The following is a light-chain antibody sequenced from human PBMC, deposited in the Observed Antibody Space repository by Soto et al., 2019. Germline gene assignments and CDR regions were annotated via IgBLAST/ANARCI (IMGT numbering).Light chain of an antibody. J-gene: IGKJ1*01. CDR2: AAS. CDR3: LQDYNSPWT. V-gene: IGKV1-6*01. CDR1: QGIRND. Sequence: AIKRTQSQSSRAASVGDGVIVACLASQGIRNDFGWYQQKPGKAPKLLIYAASSLQSGVPSRFSGSGSGTDFTPTISTLHPEDSATYYCLQDYNSPWTFGQGTKVDIK.